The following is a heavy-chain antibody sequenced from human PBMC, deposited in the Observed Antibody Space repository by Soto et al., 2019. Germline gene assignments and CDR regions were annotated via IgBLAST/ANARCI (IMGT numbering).Heavy chain of an antibody. V-gene: IGHV4-59*01. CDR2: IYYSGST. CDR1: GGSISSYY. D-gene: IGHD2-15*01. J-gene: IGHJ6*02. Sequence: PSETLSLTCPVSGGSISSYYWSWIRQPPGKGLEWIGYIYYSGSTNYNPSLKSRVTISVDTSKNQFSLKLSSVTAADTAVYYCARDGLGYCGGGSCYREADYYYGMDVWGQGTTVTVSS. CDR3: ARDGLGYCGGGSCYREADYYYGMDV.